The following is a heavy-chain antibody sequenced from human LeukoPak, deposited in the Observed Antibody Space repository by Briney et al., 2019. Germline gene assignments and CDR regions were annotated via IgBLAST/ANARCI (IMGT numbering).Heavy chain of an antibody. V-gene: IGHV1-3*01. CDR1: GYTSTSYA. Sequence: ASVKVSCKASGYTSTSYAMHWVRRAPGQRLEWMGWINAGNGNTKYSQKFQGRVTITRDTSASTAYMELSNLRSEDTAVYYCARDLDYYDSSGYYFVYWGQGTLVTVSS. CDR3: ARDLDYYDSSGYYFVY. D-gene: IGHD3-22*01. J-gene: IGHJ4*02. CDR2: INAGNGNT.